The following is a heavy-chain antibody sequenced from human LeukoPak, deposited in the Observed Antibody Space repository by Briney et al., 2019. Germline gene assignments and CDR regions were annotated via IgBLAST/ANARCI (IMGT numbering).Heavy chain of an antibody. V-gene: IGHV5-51*01. CDR3: ARHLHSAWFGF. CDR2: IYPGGSNG. J-gene: IGHJ4*02. CDR1: GFDFTSYG. Sequence: GGSLQISCQCSGFDFTSYGIAWARQMPGKGLEWMGNIYPGGSNGRYSPSFQGKVTMSADKSITTVYLQWSSLKASDTAMHYCARHLHSAWFGFWGQGSLVTVSS. D-gene: IGHD5-18*01.